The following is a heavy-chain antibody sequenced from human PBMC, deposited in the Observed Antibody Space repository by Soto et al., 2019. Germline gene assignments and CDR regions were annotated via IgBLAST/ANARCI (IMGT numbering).Heavy chain of an antibody. V-gene: IGHV4-30-4*01. D-gene: IGHD3-9*01. CDR2: IYYSGST. CDR1: GGSISSGDYY. CDR3: ARDRVDYDILTGYINWFDP. Sequence: SETLSLTCTVSGGSISSGDYYWSWIRQPPGKGLEWIGYIYYSGSTYYNPSLKSRVTISVDTSKNQFSLKLSSVTAADTAVYYCARDRVDYDILTGYINWFDPWGQGTLVTVSS. J-gene: IGHJ5*02.